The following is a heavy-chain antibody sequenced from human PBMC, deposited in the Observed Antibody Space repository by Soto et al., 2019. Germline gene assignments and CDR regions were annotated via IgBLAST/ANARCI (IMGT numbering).Heavy chain of an antibody. CDR2: ISYDGSDE. CDR3: ARGPYYGSGTLDF. Sequence: QVQLVESVGNMVQPGWSLTVSCAASGFTFNTFGMHWARQAPGQGLEWVAVISYDGSDEYYADSVKGRFTISRDNSMNTLALQMNSLSVDDTRVYCCARGPYYGSGTLDFWGQGTLVTVSS. V-gene: IGHV3-30*03. J-gene: IGHJ4*02. CDR1: GFTFNTFG. D-gene: IGHD3-10*01.